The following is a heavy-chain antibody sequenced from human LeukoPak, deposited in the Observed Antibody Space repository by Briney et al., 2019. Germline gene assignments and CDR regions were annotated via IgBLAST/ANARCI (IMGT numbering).Heavy chain of an antibody. CDR2: ISTGGTTI. V-gene: IGHV3-48*03. J-gene: IGHJ4*02. D-gene: IGHD3-10*01. CDR1: GFTFRNNE. Sequence: GGSLRLSCAASGFTFRNNEMNWVRQAPGEGLEWVSYISTGGTTISYADSVKGRFTISRDDVRNSLHLEMNSLRAEDTAVYFCARATLGLDYWGQGILVTVSS. CDR3: ARATLGLDY.